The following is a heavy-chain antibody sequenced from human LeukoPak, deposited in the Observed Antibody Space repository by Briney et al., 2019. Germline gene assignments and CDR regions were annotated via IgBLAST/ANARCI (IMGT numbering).Heavy chain of an antibody. J-gene: IGHJ4*02. V-gene: IGHV1-69*04. CDR1: GGTFSSYA. D-gene: IGHD3-9*01. CDR3: ARGSPDILTGYYDY. CDR2: IIPILGIA. Sequence: SVKVSCTASGGTFSSYAISWVRQAPGQGLEWMGRIIPILGIANYAQKFQGRVTITADKSTSTAYMELSSLRSEDTAVYYCARGSPDILTGYYDYWGQGTLVSVSS.